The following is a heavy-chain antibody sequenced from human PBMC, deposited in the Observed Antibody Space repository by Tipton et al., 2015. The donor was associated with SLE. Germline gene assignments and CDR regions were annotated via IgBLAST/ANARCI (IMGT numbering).Heavy chain of an antibody. CDR2: IKYSGNT. V-gene: IGHV4-39*07. CDR3: ARAEVGPTSNYHYYDMDV. J-gene: IGHJ6*02. CDR1: GDSISSSSYY. D-gene: IGHD1-26*01. Sequence: TLSLTCSVSGDSISSSSYYWGWTRQPPGKGLEWIGTIKYSGNTHYNPSLKSRVTMSLDTSKNQFSLKLSSVTAADTAVYYCARAEVGPTSNYHYYDMDVWGQGTTVTVSS.